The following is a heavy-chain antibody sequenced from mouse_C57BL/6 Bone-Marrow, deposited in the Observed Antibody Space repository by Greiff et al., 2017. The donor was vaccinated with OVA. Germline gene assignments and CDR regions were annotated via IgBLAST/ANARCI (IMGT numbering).Heavy chain of an antibody. D-gene: IGHD2-2*01. Sequence: ESGAELVRPGTSVKMSCKASGYTFTNYWIGWAKQRPGHGLEWIGDIYPGGGYTNYNEKFKGKATLTADKSSSTAYMQFSSLTSEDSAIYYCARWWGYDGAWFAYWGQGTLVTVSA. J-gene: IGHJ3*01. V-gene: IGHV1-63*01. CDR2: IYPGGGYT. CDR1: GYTFTNYW. CDR3: ARWWGYDGAWFAY.